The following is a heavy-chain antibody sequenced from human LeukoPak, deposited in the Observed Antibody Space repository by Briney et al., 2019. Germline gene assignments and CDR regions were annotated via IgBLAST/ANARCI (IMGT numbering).Heavy chain of an antibody. CDR1: GYTFTTYY. V-gene: IGHV1-46*01. Sequence: GASVKVSCKASGYTFTTYYFHWVRQAPGQGLEWMGIINPSGGSTIYAQKFKGRVTMTRDTSTSTVYMELSSLGSEDTAAYYCARVGVSGSGSQYYYYYGMDVWGQGTTVTVSS. D-gene: IGHD3-10*01. CDR3: ARVGVSGSGSQYYYYYGMDV. J-gene: IGHJ6*02. CDR2: INPSGGST.